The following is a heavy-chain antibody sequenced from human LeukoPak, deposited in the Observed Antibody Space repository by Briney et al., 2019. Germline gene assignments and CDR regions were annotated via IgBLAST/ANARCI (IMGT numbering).Heavy chain of an antibody. CDR3: AKNMGSGWYLDAFDI. Sequence: PGGSLRLSCAASGLIFSSYWMSWVRQAPGKGLEWVANIKKDGSEMYYVDSVKGRFTISRDNAKNSLYLQMNSLRADDTALYYCAKNMGSGWYLDAFDIWGQGTMVTVSS. J-gene: IGHJ3*02. CDR2: IKKDGSEM. CDR1: GLIFSSYW. V-gene: IGHV3-7*03. D-gene: IGHD6-19*01.